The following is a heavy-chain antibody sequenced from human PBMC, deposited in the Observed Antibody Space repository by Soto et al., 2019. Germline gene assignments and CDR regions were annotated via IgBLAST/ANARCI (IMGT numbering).Heavy chain of an antibody. CDR2: IYYSGST. D-gene: IGHD6-6*01. V-gene: IGHV4-31*03. J-gene: IGHJ3*01. Sequence: SETLSLTCTVSGGSISSGGHYWSWIRQHPGKGLEWIGYIYYSGSTHYNPSLKSRVTISVDMSKNQFALRLSSVTAADTAVYYCARASSSSDAFDVWGQGTMVTVSS. CDR3: ARASSSSDAFDV. CDR1: GGSISSGGHY.